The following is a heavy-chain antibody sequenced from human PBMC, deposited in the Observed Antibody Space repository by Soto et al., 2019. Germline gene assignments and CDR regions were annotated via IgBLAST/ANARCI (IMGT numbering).Heavy chain of an antibody. CDR3: ARLGDDILTGPDDFAY. Sequence: GASVKVSCKASGGTFSSYAISWVRQAPGQGLEWMGGIIPIFGTANYAQKFQGRVTITADESTSTAYMELSSLRSEDTAVYYCARLGDDILTGPDDFAYWGQGTLVTVSS. CDR1: GGTFSSYA. J-gene: IGHJ4*02. V-gene: IGHV1-69*13. D-gene: IGHD3-9*01. CDR2: IIPIFGTA.